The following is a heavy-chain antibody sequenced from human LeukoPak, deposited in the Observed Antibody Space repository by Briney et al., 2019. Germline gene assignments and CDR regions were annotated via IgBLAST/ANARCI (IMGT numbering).Heavy chain of an antibody. J-gene: IGHJ5*02. V-gene: IGHV4-34*01. Sequence: SETLSLTCAVYGGSFSGDYWSWIRQPPGKGLEWIGEINHSGSTNYNPSLKSRVTISVDTSKNQFSLKLSSVTAADTAVYYCARGPIPTYYDILTGSKNWFDPWGQGTLVTVSS. CDR2: INHSGST. D-gene: IGHD3-9*01. CDR1: GGSFSGDY. CDR3: ARGPIPTYYDILTGSKNWFDP.